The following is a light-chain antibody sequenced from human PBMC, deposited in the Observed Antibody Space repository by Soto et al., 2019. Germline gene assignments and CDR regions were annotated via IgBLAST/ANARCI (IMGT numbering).Light chain of an antibody. CDR1: QAISNF. CDR3: QKYNSAPQT. Sequence: QLTQSPASLSASIGDKVIITCRASQAISNFLAWYQQKPGKGPELLIYSASTLQSGVPSRFSGSGSGTDFTLTISSLQPEDVATYFCQKYNSAPQTFGQGTKVDIK. CDR2: SAS. V-gene: IGKV1-27*01. J-gene: IGKJ1*01.